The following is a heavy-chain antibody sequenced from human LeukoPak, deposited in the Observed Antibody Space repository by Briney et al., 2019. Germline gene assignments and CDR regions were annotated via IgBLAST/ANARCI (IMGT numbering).Heavy chain of an antibody. J-gene: IGHJ4*02. D-gene: IGHD6-13*01. CDR2: INHSGST. CDR3: ARDRGSSSWITN. V-gene: IGHV4-34*01. CDR1: GGSFSGYY. Sequence: SETLSLTCAVYGGSFSGYYWSWIRQPPGKGLEWIGEINHSGSTNYNPSLKSRVTISVDTSKNQFSLKLSSVTAADTAVYYCARDRGSSSWITNWGQGTLVTVSS.